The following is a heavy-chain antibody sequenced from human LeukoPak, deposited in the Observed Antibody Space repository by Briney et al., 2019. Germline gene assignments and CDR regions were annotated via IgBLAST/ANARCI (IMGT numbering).Heavy chain of an antibody. CDR1: GFTFSSYA. CDR3: ARGGNSWWYFDL. Sequence: GGSLRLSCAASGFTFSSYAMSWVRQAPGKGLEWVSPISVISGSTYYADSVKVRFTISRDNSKNTLYLQMNGLRAEDTAVYYCARGGNSWWYFDLWGRGTLVTVSS. V-gene: IGHV3-23*01. CDR2: ISVISGST. J-gene: IGHJ2*01. D-gene: IGHD4-23*01.